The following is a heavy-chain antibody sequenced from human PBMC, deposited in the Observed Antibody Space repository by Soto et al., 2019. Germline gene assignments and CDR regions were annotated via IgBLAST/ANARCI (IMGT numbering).Heavy chain of an antibody. CDR2: VNPSGGHT. CDR3: ARGGHVVVVTAALDY. J-gene: IGHJ4*02. V-gene: IGHV1-46*01. CDR1: GDTFTEYY. Sequence: ASVKVSCKASGDTFTEYYIHWVRQASGQGLEWMGTVNPSGGHTTYAQHFLGRVTMTRDTSTSTLYMELTSLTSEDTAVYYCARGGHVVVVTAALDYWGQGTLVTVSS. D-gene: IGHD2-21*02.